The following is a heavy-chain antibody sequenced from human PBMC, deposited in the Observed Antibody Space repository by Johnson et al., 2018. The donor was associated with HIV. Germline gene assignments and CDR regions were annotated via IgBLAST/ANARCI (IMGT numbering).Heavy chain of an antibody. V-gene: IGHV3-74*01. CDR2: INSDGRGT. Sequence: VQLVESGGGLVQPGGSLRLSCAASGFTFSTYWMHWVRQPPGKGLVWVSRINSDGRGTSYADSVKGRFTIPRDNGKNTLDLHMNSLRAEDTAVYFCAREGPSERAGFDIWGPGTMVIVSS. CDR3: AREGPSERAGFDI. J-gene: IGHJ3*02. CDR1: GFTFSTYW.